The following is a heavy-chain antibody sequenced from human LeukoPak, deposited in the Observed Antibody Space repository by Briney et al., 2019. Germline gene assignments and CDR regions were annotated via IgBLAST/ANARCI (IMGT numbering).Heavy chain of an antibody. V-gene: IGHV3-21*01. CDR2: ISSSSSYI. CDR1: GFTFSSYS. J-gene: IGHJ5*02. Sequence: GGSLRLSCAASGFTFSSYSMNWVRQAPGKGLEWVSSISSSSSYIYYADSVKGRFTISRDNAKNSLYLQMNSLRAEDTAVYYCARDISRRITVVTPYNWFDPWGQGTLVTVSS. CDR3: ARDISRRITVVTPYNWFDP. D-gene: IGHD4-23*01.